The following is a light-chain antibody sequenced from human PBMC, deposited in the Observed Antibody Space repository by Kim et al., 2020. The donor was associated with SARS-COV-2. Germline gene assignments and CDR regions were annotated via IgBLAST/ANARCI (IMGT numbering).Light chain of an antibody. V-gene: IGKV3-20*01. CDR2: GAS. CDR3: HQYGSSPLS. J-gene: IGKJ4*01. Sequence: ENVLTQSPGTLSLSPGERVTLSCRASQSVSSNYLAWYQQKAGQAPRLLIYGASNRATGIPDRFSGSGSGTDFTLTISRLEPEDFAVYYCHQYGSSPLSFGGGTKVDIK. CDR1: QSVSSNY.